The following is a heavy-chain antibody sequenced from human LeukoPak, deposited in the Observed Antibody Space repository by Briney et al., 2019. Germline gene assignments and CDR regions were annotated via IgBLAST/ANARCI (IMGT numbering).Heavy chain of an antibody. CDR1: GGSISSYY. CDR3: VREILYCSGGSCYRGPFDN. J-gene: IGHJ4*02. V-gene: IGHV4-59*06. D-gene: IGHD2-15*01. Sequence: PSETLSLTCTVSGGSISSYYWSWIRQPAGKGLEWIGCIFHRGGTSYNPSLKSRILFSVDTSQNQFSLKLNSVTAADTAVYYCVREILYCSGGSCYRGPFDNWGQGTLVTVSA. CDR2: IFHRGGT.